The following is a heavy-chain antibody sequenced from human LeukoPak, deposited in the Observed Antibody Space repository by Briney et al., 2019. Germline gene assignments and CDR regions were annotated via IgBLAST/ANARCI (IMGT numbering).Heavy chain of an antibody. J-gene: IGHJ4*02. CDR3: VTPPLYNAYDYCFDY. V-gene: IGHV3-64D*06. CDR2: ISSNGGST. CDR1: GFTFSRFA. D-gene: IGHD5-12*01. Sequence: PGGSLRLSCSASGFTFSRFAMHWVRQAPGKGLEYVSAISSNGGSTYYADSVKGRFTISRDNSKNTLYLQVSSLRAEDTAVYYCVTPPLYNAYDYCFDYWGQGTLVTVSS.